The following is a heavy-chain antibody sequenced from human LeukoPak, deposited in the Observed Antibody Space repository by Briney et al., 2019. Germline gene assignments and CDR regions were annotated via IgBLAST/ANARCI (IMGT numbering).Heavy chain of an antibody. Sequence: PGGSLRLSCAASGFTFSSYCINWVRQAPGKGLEWVSSISSSGSYVYYADSVKGRFTISRDNAKNSLYLQMNSLRAEDTGIYYCARGGIAVAIDYWGQGTLVTVSS. D-gene: IGHD6-19*01. CDR3: ARGGIAVAIDY. CDR1: GFTFSSYC. CDR2: ISSSGSYV. J-gene: IGHJ4*02. V-gene: IGHV3-21*01.